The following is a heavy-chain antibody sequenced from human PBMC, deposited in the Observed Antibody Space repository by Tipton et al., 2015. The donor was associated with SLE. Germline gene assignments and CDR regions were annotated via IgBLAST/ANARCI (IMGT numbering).Heavy chain of an antibody. J-gene: IGHJ4*02. CDR3: ARAGAYSYGYFDY. CDR1: GGTFYSYA. CDR2: IIPFFGTA. D-gene: IGHD5-18*01. V-gene: IGHV1-69*05. Sequence: QLVQSGPEVKKPGPSVKVSCKASGGTFYSYAISWVRQAPGQGLEWMGGIIPFFGTAQYAQKFQGRVTITTDESTSTAYMELSSLRSEDTAVYYCARAGAYSYGYFDYWGQGTLVTVSS.